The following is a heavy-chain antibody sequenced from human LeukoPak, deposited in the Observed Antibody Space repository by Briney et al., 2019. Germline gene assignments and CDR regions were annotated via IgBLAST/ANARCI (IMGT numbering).Heavy chain of an antibody. D-gene: IGHD3-22*01. CDR1: GFTFTRSA. Sequence: ASVKVSCKASGFTFTRSAMQWVRQARGQRLEGIGWIVVGSGNTNYAQKFQERVTISRDMSTSTAYMELSSLRSEDTAVYYCAALVDYYDSSGYYVDYWGQGTLVTVSS. J-gene: IGHJ4*02. V-gene: IGHV1-58*02. CDR3: AALVDYYDSSGYYVDY. CDR2: IVVGSGNT.